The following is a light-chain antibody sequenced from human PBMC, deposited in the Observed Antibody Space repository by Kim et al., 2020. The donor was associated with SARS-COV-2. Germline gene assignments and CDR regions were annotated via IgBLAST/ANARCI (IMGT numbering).Light chain of an antibody. CDR2: EDR. CDR1: GGDIDSKY. Sequence: KRVTISCTRSGGDIDSKYVQWDQQRPGSAPTTVIYEDRQRPSGGPPRFSGSIDSSSNAAFLTISGLQTDDEADYYCQAYDSDTRWVFGGGTQLTVL. J-gene: IGLJ3*02. CDR3: QAYDSDTRWV. V-gene: IGLV6-57*03.